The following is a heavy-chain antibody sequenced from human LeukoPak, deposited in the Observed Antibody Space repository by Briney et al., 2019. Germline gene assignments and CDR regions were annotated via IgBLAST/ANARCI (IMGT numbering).Heavy chain of an antibody. Sequence: GGSLRLSCAASGFTFTNAWMSCVRQAPGKGLEWVGRIKSKTDGGTTDYVAPVKGRFTISRDDSKSTLYLQMNSLETEDTAVYYCARDSRYSYGQNPDYFDYWGQGTLVTVSS. CDR3: ARDSRYSYGQNPDYFDY. CDR2: IKSKTDGGTT. CDR1: GFTFTNAW. J-gene: IGHJ4*02. D-gene: IGHD5-18*01. V-gene: IGHV3-15*01.